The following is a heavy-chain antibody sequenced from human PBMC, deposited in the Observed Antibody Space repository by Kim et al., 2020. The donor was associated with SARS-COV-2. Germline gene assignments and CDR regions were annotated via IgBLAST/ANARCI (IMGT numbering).Heavy chain of an antibody. Sequence: GGSLRLSCAVSGLTVSSNFMSWVRQAPGKGLEWVSTIYSAVGTYYADSVKGRLTISTDNSKNTLYLQMNSLRAEDMAVYYCAGGFYFDYWGPGTLVTVAS. CDR1: GLTVSSNF. CDR2: IYSAVGT. V-gene: IGHV3-53*01. J-gene: IGHJ4*02. D-gene: IGHD3-16*01. CDR3: AGGFYFDY.